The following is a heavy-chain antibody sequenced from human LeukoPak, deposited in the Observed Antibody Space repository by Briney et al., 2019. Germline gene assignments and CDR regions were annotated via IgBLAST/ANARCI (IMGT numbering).Heavy chain of an antibody. D-gene: IGHD2-8*01. Sequence: TGGSLRLSCAASGFTFGDYYMTWLRQAPGEGLEWLSYISNSGSTVFYADSIKGRFTVSRDNAKRSLYLQIESLRDDDTAVYHCALGTINKDYYFGMDVWGQGTTVTVSS. CDR2: ISNSGSTV. J-gene: IGHJ6*02. V-gene: IGHV3-11*01. CDR3: ALGTINKDYYFGMDV. CDR1: GFTFGDYY.